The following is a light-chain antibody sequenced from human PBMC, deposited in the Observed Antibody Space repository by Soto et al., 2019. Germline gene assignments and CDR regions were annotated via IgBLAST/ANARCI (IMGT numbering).Light chain of an antibody. Sequence: DIQMTQSPSTLSVSVGDRVTITCRASQSISSWLAWYQQKPGKAPKLLIYKASSLESGVPSRFSGSGSGTAFTITISSLQPDDFATYYGQQYNSYSRTFGQGTKVDIQ. J-gene: IGKJ1*01. CDR3: QQYNSYSRT. CDR1: QSISSW. V-gene: IGKV1-5*03. CDR2: KAS.